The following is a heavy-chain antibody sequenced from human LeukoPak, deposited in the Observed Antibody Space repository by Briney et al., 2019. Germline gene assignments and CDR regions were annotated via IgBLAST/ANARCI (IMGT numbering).Heavy chain of an antibody. Sequence: ASVKVSCKASGGTFSSYAISWVRQAPGQGLEWMGIINPSGGGTSYAQDFQGRVTMTGGTSTSTAYMELSSLRSGDTAVYYCARAAVAGLDYWGQGTLVTVSS. D-gene: IGHD6-19*01. V-gene: IGHV1-46*01. CDR1: GGTFSSYA. CDR2: INPSGGGT. J-gene: IGHJ4*02. CDR3: ARAAVAGLDY.